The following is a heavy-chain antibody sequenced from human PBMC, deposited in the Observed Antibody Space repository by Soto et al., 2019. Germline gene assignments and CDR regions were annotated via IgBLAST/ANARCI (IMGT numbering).Heavy chain of an antibody. CDR1: GYTFTSYD. Sequence: QVQLVQSGAEVKKPGASVKVSCKASGYTFTSYDINWVRQATGQGLEWMGWMNPNSGNTGYAQKFQGRVTMTRNTXIXTDXMELSSLRSEDTAVYYCARSTGVAGPYYYYYGMDVWGQGTTVTVSS. CDR3: ARSTGVAGPYYYYYGMDV. D-gene: IGHD6-19*01. J-gene: IGHJ6*02. V-gene: IGHV1-8*01. CDR2: MNPNSGNT.